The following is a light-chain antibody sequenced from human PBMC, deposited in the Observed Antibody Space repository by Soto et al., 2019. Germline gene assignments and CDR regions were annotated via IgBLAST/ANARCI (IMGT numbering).Light chain of an antibody. CDR3: QSYDIGLSAVV. Sequence: QSVLTQPPSGSGAPGQRVTISCTGSSSNIGADYDVHWYQQLPGTVPKLLISGNSNRPSGVTDRFSGSKSAPSASLAITGLYAEYESEYYSQSYDIGLSAVVFGGGTKLTVL. CDR1: SSNIGADYD. V-gene: IGLV1-40*01. J-gene: IGLJ3*02. CDR2: GNS.